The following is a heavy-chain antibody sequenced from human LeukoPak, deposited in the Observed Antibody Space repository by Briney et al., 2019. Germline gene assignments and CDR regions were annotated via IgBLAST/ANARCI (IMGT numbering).Heavy chain of an antibody. CDR3: ARLDGYQLLLNY. V-gene: IGHV4-38-2*01. CDR2: IHHSGGT. D-gene: IGHD2-2*01. J-gene: IGHJ4*02. CDR1: GYSISSGFY. Sequence: SETLSLTCAVSGYSISSGFYWGWIRQPPQKGLEWIGKIHHSGGTYYNPSLKSRVTISVDTSKNQFSLKLTSVTAADTAVYYCARLDGYQLLLNYWGQGTLVTVSS.